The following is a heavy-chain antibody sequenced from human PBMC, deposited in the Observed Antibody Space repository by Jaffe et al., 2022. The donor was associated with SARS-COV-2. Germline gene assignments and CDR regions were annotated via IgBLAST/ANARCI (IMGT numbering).Heavy chain of an antibody. CDR2: ISYSGST. Sequence: HVQLQESGPGLVNPSQTLSLTCAVSGGSISSGGYYWSWIRQHPGTGLEWIGYISYSGSTYYNPSLKSRVTISLDTSKNQFSLKLSSVTAADTAVYYCAKSQGGYYFDYWGQGTLVTVSS. V-gene: IGHV4-31*11. CDR3: AKSQGGYYFDY. D-gene: IGHD3-16*01. J-gene: IGHJ4*02. CDR1: GGSISSGGYY.